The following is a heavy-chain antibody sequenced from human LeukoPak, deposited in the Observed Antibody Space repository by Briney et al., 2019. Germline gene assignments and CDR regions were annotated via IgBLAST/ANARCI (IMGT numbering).Heavy chain of an antibody. J-gene: IGHJ4*02. V-gene: IGHV1-2*02. CDR2: INPNSGGT. D-gene: IGHD6-13*01. Sequence: GASVKVSCKASGYTFTGYYMHWVRQAPGQGLEWMGWINPNSGGTNYAQKFQGRVTMTRDTSISTAYMELSRMRSDDTAVYYCARALSTAGTSGFDYWGQGTLVTVSS. CDR1: GYTFTGYY. CDR3: ARALSTAGTSGFDY.